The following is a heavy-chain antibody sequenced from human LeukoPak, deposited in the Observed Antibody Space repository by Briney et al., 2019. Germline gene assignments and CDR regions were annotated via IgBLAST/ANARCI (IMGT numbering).Heavy chain of an antibody. J-gene: IGHJ5*02. V-gene: IGHV3-30*03. D-gene: IGHD6-6*01. Sequence: GGSLRLSCAASGFMFSSYGMHWVRQAPGKGLEWVAVVSYDGSNKYYADSVKGRFTISRDNSKNTLYLQMNSLRAEDTAVYYCARDVLEYSSSSGIDPWGQGTLVTVSS. CDR3: ARDVLEYSSSSGIDP. CDR1: GFMFSSYG. CDR2: VSYDGSNK.